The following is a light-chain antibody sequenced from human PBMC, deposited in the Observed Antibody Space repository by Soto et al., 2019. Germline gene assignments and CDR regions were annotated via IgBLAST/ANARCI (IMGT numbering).Light chain of an antibody. V-gene: IGLV7-46*01. Sequence: QSVVTQEPSLTVSPGGTVTLTCGSSTGTVTSGHYPYWFQQKPGQAPRTLIYDTNNKHSWTPARFSGSLVGGKAALTLSGAQPEDEADYYCLLSYSGARAGVFGGGTKLTVL. J-gene: IGLJ3*02. CDR1: TGTVTSGHY. CDR3: LLSYSGARAGV. CDR2: DTN.